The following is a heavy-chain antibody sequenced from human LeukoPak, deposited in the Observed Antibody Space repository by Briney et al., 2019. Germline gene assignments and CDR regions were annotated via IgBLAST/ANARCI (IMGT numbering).Heavy chain of an antibody. CDR3: AKDGLYYDGSEHVYYFDS. CDR1: GFTFSRSA. J-gene: IGHJ4*02. D-gene: IGHD3-22*01. Sequence: GALILSCAAAGFTFSRSAMTWGRQGPGTGLEFVASIIYSGGATYYPDSVKGRFTISRDNSKNTLYLQMNSLRAEDTALYYCAKDGLYYDGSEHVYYFDSWGQGTLVTASS. V-gene: IGHV3-23*01. CDR2: IIYSGGAT.